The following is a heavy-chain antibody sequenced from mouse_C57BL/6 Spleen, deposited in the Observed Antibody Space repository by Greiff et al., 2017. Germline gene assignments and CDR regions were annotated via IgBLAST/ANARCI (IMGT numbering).Heavy chain of an antibody. Sequence: VQLQQSGAELVKPGASVKISCKASGYAFSSYWMNWVKQRPGKGLEWIGQIYPGDGDTNYNGKFKGKATLTADKSSSPAYMQLSSLTSEDSAVYFCARSDYGSSSWFAYWGQGTLVTVSA. V-gene: IGHV1-80*01. CDR3: ARSDYGSSSWFAY. J-gene: IGHJ3*01. CDR2: IYPGDGDT. D-gene: IGHD1-1*01. CDR1: GYAFSSYW.